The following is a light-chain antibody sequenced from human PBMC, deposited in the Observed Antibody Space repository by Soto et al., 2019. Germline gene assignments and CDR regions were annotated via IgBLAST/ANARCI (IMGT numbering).Light chain of an antibody. J-gene: IGKJ1*01. Sequence: IVLTQSPGTLSSSPGERVTLSCRASQSVTSNYLAWYQQKPGQAPRLLIFGASIRDTGLPDRYSGGESGTDFTLTISILEPEDSAVYYSQHYGRSVGTFGQGNKLEI. V-gene: IGKV3-20*01. CDR1: QSVTSNY. CDR2: GAS. CDR3: QHYGRSVGT.